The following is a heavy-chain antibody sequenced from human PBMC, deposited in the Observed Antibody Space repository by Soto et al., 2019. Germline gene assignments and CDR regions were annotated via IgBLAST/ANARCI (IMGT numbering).Heavy chain of an antibody. CDR1: GDSVSSRNYH. CDR2: ISYRGDT. J-gene: IGHJ6*02. CDR3: ANYRRAVPHYDMDV. V-gene: IGHV4-61*01. Sequence: QVQLQESGPGLVKPSETLSLTCTVSGDSVSSRNYHWTWIRQPPGKGLEWIGYISYRGDTNYNPPLKSRGTISMDTSKNQFSLKLNSVTAADTAVYYCANYRRAVPHYDMDVWGQGTTVTVSS. D-gene: IGHD1-26*01.